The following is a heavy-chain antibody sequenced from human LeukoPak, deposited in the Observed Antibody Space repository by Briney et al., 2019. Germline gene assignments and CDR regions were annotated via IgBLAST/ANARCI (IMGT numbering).Heavy chain of an antibody. CDR2: IYYSGST. V-gene: IGHV4-59*08. J-gene: IGHJ3*02. CDR1: GDSISSYY. CDR3: ARRRYYDSSGYANAFDI. Sequence: SETLSLTCTVSGDSISSYYWSWIRQPPGKGLEWIGYIYYSGSTNYNPSLKSRVTISVDTPKNQFSLKLSSVTAADTAVYYCARRRYYDSSGYANAFDIWGQGTMVTVSS. D-gene: IGHD3-22*01.